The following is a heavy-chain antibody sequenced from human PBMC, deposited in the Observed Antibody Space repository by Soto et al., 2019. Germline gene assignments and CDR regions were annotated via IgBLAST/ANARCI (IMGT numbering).Heavy chain of an antibody. CDR3: ARDTGDTAMVTPRYYYYYGMDV. Sequence: VASVKVSCKASGYTFTSYGISWVRQAPGQGLEWMGWISAYNGNTNYAQKLQGRVTMTTDTSTSTAYMELRSLRSDDTAVYYCARDTGDTAMVTPRYYYYYGMDVWGQGTTVTVSS. CDR2: ISAYNGNT. J-gene: IGHJ6*02. V-gene: IGHV1-18*04. D-gene: IGHD5-18*01. CDR1: GYTFTSYG.